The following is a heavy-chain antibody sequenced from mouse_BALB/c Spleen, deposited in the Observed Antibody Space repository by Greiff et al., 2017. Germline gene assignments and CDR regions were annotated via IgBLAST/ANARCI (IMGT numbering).Heavy chain of an antibody. V-gene: IGHV5-9-4*01. D-gene: IGHD1-1*01. Sequence: EVHLVESGGGLVKPGGSLKLSCAASGFTFSSYAMSWVRQSPEKRLEWVAEISSGGSYTYYPDTVTGRFTISRDNAKNTLYLEMSSLRSEDTAMYYCARDTTTTGGFAYWGQGTLVTVAA. CDR1: GFTFSSYA. CDR2: ISSGGSYT. CDR3: ARDTTTTGGFAY. J-gene: IGHJ3*01.